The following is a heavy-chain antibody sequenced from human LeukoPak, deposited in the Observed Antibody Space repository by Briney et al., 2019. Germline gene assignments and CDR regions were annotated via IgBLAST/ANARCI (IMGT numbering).Heavy chain of an antibody. CDR2: INPNSGAT. D-gene: IGHD3-3*01. J-gene: IGHJ4*02. CDR3: ARSTDLFYFDY. V-gene: IGHV1-2*02. CDR1: GYTFIGYY. Sequence: ASVKVSCKASGYTFIGYYIHWVRQAPGQGLEWMGWINPNSGATNYAQKFQGRVTMTRDTSMSTAYMELSRLRSDDTAVYYCARSTDLFYFDYWGQGTLVTVSS.